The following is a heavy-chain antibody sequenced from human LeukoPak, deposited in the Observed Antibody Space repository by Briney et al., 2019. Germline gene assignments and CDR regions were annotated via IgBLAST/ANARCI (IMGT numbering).Heavy chain of an antibody. J-gene: IGHJ6*03. CDR2: IEEDGSEK. CDR3: VRLRCSSTNCHTLYYYYMDV. V-gene: IGHV3-7*01. CDR1: GFSLSSYW. Sequence: GGSLRLSCAASGFSLSSYWMSWVRLAPGKGLEWVADIEEDGSEKYYVDSVKGRFTISRDNAKNSLSLQMNSLRPEDTALYYCVRLRCSSTNCHTLYYYYMDVWGKGTTVTVSS. D-gene: IGHD2-2*02.